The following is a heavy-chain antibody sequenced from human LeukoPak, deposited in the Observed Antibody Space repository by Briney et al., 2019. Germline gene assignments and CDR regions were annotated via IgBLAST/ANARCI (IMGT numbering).Heavy chain of an antibody. V-gene: IGHV4-4*07. D-gene: IGHD3-22*01. CDR1: GGSISSYY. CDR3: ASHYYYDSSGYSFDY. CDR2: IYISGST. Sequence: SETLSLTCSVSGGSISSYYWGWIRQPAGKGLEWIGRIYISGSTNYNPSLKSRVTMSVDTSKNQFSLKLSSVTAADTAVYYCASHYYYDSSGYSFDYWGQGTLVTVSS. J-gene: IGHJ4*02.